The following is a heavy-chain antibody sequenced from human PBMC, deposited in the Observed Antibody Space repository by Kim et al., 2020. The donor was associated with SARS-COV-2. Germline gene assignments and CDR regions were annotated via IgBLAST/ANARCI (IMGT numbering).Heavy chain of an antibody. D-gene: IGHD1-7*01. CDR3: AKDKDWNYATSFDY. J-gene: IGHJ4*02. Sequence: GGSLRLSCAASGFTFDDYAMHWVRQAPGKGLEWVSGISWNGGNIGYADSVKGRFTISRDNAKNSLYLQMNSLRAEDTALYYCAKDKDWNYATSFDYWGQGTLVTVSS. CDR2: ISWNGGNI. CDR1: GFTFDDYA. V-gene: IGHV3-9*01.